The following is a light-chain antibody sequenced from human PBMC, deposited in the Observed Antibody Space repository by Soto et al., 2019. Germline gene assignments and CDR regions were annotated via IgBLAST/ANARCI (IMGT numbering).Light chain of an antibody. J-gene: IGLJ2*01. Sequence: QSVLTQPPSASGSPGQSVTISCTGTSSDVGGYKYVSWYQQNPGKAPKLMIYEVSKRPSGVPDRFSGSKSGNTASLTVSGLQAEDEADYYCSSYAGSNNVVFGGGTQLTVL. CDR2: EVS. CDR3: SSYAGSNNVV. CDR1: SSDVGGYKY. V-gene: IGLV2-8*01.